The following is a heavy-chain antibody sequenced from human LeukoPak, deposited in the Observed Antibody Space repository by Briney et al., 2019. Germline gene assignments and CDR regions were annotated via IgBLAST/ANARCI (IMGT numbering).Heavy chain of an antibody. CDR2: IIPILGIA. V-gene: IGHV1-69*02. D-gene: IGHD3-22*01. Sequence: ASVKVSCKASGGTFSSYTISWVRQAPGQGLEWMGRIIPILGIANYAQKFRGRVTITADKSTSTAYMELSSLRSEDTAVYYCARVDSSGYADYWGQGTLVTVSS. CDR1: GGTFSSYT. J-gene: IGHJ4*02. CDR3: ARVDSSGYADY.